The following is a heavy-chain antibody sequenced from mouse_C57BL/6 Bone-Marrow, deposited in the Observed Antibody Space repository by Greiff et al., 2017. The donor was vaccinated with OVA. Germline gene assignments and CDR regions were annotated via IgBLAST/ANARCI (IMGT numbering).Heavy chain of an antibody. D-gene: IGHD1-1*01. J-gene: IGHJ2*01. CDR2: IYPGSGNT. CDR1: GYTFTDYY. Sequence: VKVQQSGAELVRPGASVKLSCKASGYTFTDYYINWVKQRPGQGLEWIARIYPGSGNTYYNEKFKGKATLTAEKSSSTAYMQLSSLTSEDSAVYFCARSGTTVVHFDYWGQGTTLTVSS. CDR3: ARSGTTVVHFDY. V-gene: IGHV1-76*01.